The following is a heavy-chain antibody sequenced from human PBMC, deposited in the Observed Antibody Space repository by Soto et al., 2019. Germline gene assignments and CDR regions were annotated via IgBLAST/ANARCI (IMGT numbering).Heavy chain of an antibody. V-gene: IGHV1-3*01. CDR2: INAGNGNT. CDR1: GYTFTNFA. J-gene: IGHJ6*02. D-gene: IGHD2-2*01. Sequence: ASVKVSCKAAGYTFTNFAVHWVRQAPGQRLEWMGWINAGNGNTKYSQKFQARVTITTDTSASTAYMELSSLRSDDTAVYYCARDTQYCISTSCYEGAYYYYGMDVWGQGTTVTVSS. CDR3: ARDTQYCISTSCYEGAYYYYGMDV.